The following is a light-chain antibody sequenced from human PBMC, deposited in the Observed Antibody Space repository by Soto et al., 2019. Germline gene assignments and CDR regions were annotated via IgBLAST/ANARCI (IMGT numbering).Light chain of an antibody. J-gene: IGKJ5*01. CDR1: QGLVSSDGNTY. V-gene: IGKV2-30*01. Sequence: DFVMTQSPLSLPVTLGQPSSISCRSSQGLVSSDGNTYLNWFHQRPGQSPRRLIYKVSNRDSGVPERFRGSGSGTDFTLKISRVEAEDVGVYYCMQGTHWPPTFGQGTRLEIK. CDR2: KVS. CDR3: MQGTHWPPT.